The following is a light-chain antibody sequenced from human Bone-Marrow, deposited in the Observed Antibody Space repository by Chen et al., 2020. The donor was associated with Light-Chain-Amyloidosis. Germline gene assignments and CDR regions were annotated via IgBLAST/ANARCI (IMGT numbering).Light chain of an antibody. V-gene: IGLV3-25*03. CDR1: ALPKQY. Sequence: SYELTQPPSVSVSPGQTARITCSGDALPKQYAYWYQQKPGQAPVLFIYKDSERPSGIPERFSGSSSGTTVTLTSSGVQAEDEADYYCQSADSSGTYRVFGGGTKLTVL. CDR3: QSADSSGTYRV. CDR2: KDS. J-gene: IGLJ2*01.